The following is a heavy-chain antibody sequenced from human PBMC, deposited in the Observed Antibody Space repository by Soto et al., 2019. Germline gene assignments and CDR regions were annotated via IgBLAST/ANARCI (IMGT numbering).Heavy chain of an antibody. CDR2: IWYDGNNK. D-gene: IGHD7-27*01. CDR1: GFTFSSFG. Sequence: QLQLVESGGGVVQPGRSLRLSCAASGFTFSSFGMHWVRQAPGKGLAGVAVIWYDGNNKYYADSVKGRFTISRDNSKNTLYLQMNSLRAEDTAVYYCARDLSGVPGNYGMDVWGQGTTVTVSS. CDR3: ARDLSGVPGNYGMDV. V-gene: IGHV3-33*01. J-gene: IGHJ6*02.